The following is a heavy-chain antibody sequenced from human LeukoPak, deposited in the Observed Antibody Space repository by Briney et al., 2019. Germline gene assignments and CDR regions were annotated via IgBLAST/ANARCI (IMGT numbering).Heavy chain of an antibody. Sequence: GGSPRLSCVASGFIFSSYSMSWVRPAPARGLEWLSYISSSNHAIYYADSVKGRFTISRDNAKNSLFLQMNSLRDEDTAVYYCARGYYSLGYFDYWGQGALVTVSS. D-gene: IGHD3-22*01. J-gene: IGHJ4*02. CDR3: ARGYYSLGYFDY. V-gene: IGHV3-48*02. CDR1: GFIFSSYS. CDR2: ISSSNHAI.